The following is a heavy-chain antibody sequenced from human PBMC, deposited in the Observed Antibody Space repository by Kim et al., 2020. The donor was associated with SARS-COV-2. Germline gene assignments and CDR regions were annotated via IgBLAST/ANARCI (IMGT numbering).Heavy chain of an antibody. CDR1: GFTFSSYG. V-gene: IGHV3-33*05. Sequence: GGSLSLSCAASGFTFSSYGMHWVRQAPGKGLEWVAVISYDGSNKYYADSVKGRFTISRDNSKNTLYLQMNSLRAEDTAVYYCARETVIAAAGYYYYYGM. D-gene: IGHD6-13*01. CDR2: ISYDGSNK. J-gene: IGHJ6*01. CDR3: ARETVIAAAGYYYYYGM.